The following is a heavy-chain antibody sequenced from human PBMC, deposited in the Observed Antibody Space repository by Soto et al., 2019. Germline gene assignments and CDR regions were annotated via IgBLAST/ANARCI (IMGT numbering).Heavy chain of an antibody. CDR3: VKDRGSSSWYDAFDI. V-gene: IGHV3-64D*06. J-gene: IGHJ3*02. Sequence: PGGSLRLSCAASGFTFSSYAMIWVRQTPGKGLEYVSPISSNGVITYIADSVKGRFTISRDNSKNTLYLQMSSLRPEDTAVYYCVKDRGSSSWYDAFDIWGQGTMVTVSS. CDR2: ISSNGVIT. D-gene: IGHD6-13*01. CDR1: GFTFSSYA.